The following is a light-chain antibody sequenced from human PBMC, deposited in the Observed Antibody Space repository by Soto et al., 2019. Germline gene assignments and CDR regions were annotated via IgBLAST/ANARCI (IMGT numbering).Light chain of an antibody. V-gene: IGLV1-44*01. J-gene: IGLJ2*01. CDR3: AAWDDSLNGPL. CDR2: SDN. Sequence: QSVLTQPPSASGTPGQRDTISCSGSSSNVGSNFVNWYQHLPGTAPKLLIHSDNRRPSGVPDRFSGSKSGTSASLAISGLQSEDEADYYCAAWDDSLNGPLFGGGTKLTVL. CDR1: SSNVGSNF.